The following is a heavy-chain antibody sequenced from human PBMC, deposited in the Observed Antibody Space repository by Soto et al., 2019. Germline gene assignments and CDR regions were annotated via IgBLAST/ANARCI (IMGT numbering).Heavy chain of an antibody. CDR2: IYYSGST. CDR1: SGSICSNW. V-gene: IGHV4-4*02. J-gene: IGHJ5*02. Sequence: PSETLSLTCAVSSGSICSNWGSGVRQPPGKGLEWIGEIYYSGSTNYNPSLNGRVTISIDKSRTHFSLDLNYVTAADTAVYYCSSQTYSYAWHHWGQGIQVTVSS. CDR3: SSQTYSYAWHH. D-gene: IGHD5-18*01.